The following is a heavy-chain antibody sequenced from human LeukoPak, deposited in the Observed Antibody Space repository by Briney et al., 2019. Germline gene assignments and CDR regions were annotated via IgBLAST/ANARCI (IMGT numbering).Heavy chain of an antibody. CDR3: AKVRQADDILTGYYFDY. V-gene: IGHV3-23*01. CDR1: GFTFSSYA. D-gene: IGHD3-9*01. Sequence: GGSLRLSCAASGFTFSSYAMSWVRQAPGKGLEWFSGISGSGGSTYYADSVKGRFTISRDNSKNTLYLQMNSLRAEDTAVYYCAKVRQADDILTGYYFDYWGQGTLVTVSS. J-gene: IGHJ4*02. CDR2: ISGSGGST.